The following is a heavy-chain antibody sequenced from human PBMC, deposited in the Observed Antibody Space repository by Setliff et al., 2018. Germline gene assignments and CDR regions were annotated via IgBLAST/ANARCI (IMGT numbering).Heavy chain of an antibody. CDR1: GFMFSTYA. Sequence: PGGSLRLSCAASGFMFSTYAMSWVRQAPGKGLEWVSVLYSGDSSTHYADSVKGRFTISRDNSKNTLYLQMNNLRAEDTAVYYCAKDLASGDYVYYFDYWGQGTLVTVSS. CDR3: AKDLASGDYVYYFDY. D-gene: IGHD4-17*01. V-gene: IGHV3-23*03. J-gene: IGHJ4*02. CDR2: LYSGDSST.